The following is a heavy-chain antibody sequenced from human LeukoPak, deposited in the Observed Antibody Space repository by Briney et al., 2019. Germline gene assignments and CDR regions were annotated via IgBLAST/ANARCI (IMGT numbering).Heavy chain of an antibody. CDR3: AREGTAMTTYYAMDV. J-gene: IGHJ6*02. Sequence: GGSLRLSRAASGFTFRSYDMHWVRQAPGKGLEWVAVIWYDGSNKYYGDSVEGRFTISRDNSKNTLFLQMNSLRAEDTAVYYCAREGTAMTTYYAMDVWGQGTTVTVSS. CDR2: IWYDGSNK. V-gene: IGHV3-33*01. D-gene: IGHD5-18*01. CDR1: GFTFRSYD.